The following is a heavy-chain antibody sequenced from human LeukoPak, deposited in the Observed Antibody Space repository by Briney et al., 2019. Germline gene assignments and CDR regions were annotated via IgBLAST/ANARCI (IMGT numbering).Heavy chain of an antibody. J-gene: IGHJ4*02. CDR1: VYTFTSYG. D-gene: IGHD3-22*01. CDR2: ISAYKGKP. V-gene: IGHV1-18*01. CDR3: ARASITMIVVVPDDY. Sequence: ASVKVSCKASVYTFTSYGISWGRDGPGQGDEWRGWISAYKGKPNSAKKLQGRVTMTPDTSTSTAYMELRSLRSDDTAVYYCARASITMIVVVPDDYWGQGTLVTVSS.